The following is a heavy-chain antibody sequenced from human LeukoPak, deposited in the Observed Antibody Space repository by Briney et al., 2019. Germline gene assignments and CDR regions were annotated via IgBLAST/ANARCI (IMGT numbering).Heavy chain of an antibody. Sequence: PGGSLGPHCAASGFTVSSNYMSWVRQAPGKGLEWVSVIYSGGSTYYADTLKGRFTISRDNSKNTLYLQMNSLRAEDTAVYYCARAFYDSSGYYYFYWGQGTLVTVSS. J-gene: IGHJ4*02. V-gene: IGHV3-53*01. D-gene: IGHD3-22*01. CDR2: IYSGGST. CDR3: ARAFYDSSGYYYFY. CDR1: GFTVSSNY.